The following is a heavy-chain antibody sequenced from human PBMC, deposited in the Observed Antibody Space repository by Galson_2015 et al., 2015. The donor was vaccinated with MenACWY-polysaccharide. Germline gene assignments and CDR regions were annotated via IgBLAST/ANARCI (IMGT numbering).Heavy chain of an antibody. CDR1: GFTFSSYD. CDR2: MSSDGITK. J-gene: IGHJ4*02. CDR3: ATGIVHYNAFDY. V-gene: IGHV3-30*04. D-gene: IGHD1-1*01. Sequence: SLRLSCAASGFTFSSYDMHWVRQAPGKGLEWVAVMSSDGITKDYAESVKGRFTISRDNSKNTLYVQVNSLTVEDMAIYYCATGIVHYNAFDYWGQGTLVTVSP.